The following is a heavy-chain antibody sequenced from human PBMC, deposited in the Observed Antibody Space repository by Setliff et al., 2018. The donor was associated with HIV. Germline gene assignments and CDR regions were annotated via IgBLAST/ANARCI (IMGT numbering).Heavy chain of an antibody. CDR1: GGSISSGSYY. D-gene: IGHD3-3*01. Sequence: SETLSLTCTDSGGSISSGSYYWNWIRQPAGKGLEWIGHIYSSGSTNYNPSLKSRVTISVDTSKNQFSLELSSVTAADTAVYYCARDYDFWSGWKAFDIWGQGTMVTVSS. J-gene: IGHJ3*02. V-gene: IGHV4-61*09. CDR3: ARDYDFWSGWKAFDI. CDR2: IYSSGST.